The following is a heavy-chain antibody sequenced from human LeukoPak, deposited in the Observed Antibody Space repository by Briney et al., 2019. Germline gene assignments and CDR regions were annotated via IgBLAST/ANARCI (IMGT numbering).Heavy chain of an antibody. Sequence: TGGSLRLSCAASGFTLSSYAMSWVRQAPGKGLEWVSAISGSGGSTYYADSVKGRFTISRDNSKNTLYLQMNSLRAEDTAVYYCAKDRRGSPDYFDYWGQGTLVTVSS. CDR1: GFTLSSYA. CDR2: ISGSGGST. V-gene: IGHV3-23*01. CDR3: AKDRRGSPDYFDY. D-gene: IGHD3-16*01. J-gene: IGHJ4*02.